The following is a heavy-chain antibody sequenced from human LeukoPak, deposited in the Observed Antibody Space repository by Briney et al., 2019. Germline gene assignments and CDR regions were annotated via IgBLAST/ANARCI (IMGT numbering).Heavy chain of an antibody. Sequence: SETLSLTCTVSGGSISSSSYYWGWIRQPPGKGLEWIGSIYYSGSTYYNLSLKSRVTISVDTSKNQFSLKLSSVTAADTAVYYCARGYKGLLWFGEGFDYWGQGTLVTVSS. D-gene: IGHD3-10*01. J-gene: IGHJ4*02. CDR2: IYYSGST. V-gene: IGHV4-39*01. CDR3: ARGYKGLLWFGEGFDY. CDR1: GGSISSSSYY.